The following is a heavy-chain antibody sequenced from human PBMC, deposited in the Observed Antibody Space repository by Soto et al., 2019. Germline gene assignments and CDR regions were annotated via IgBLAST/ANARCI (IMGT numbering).Heavy chain of an antibody. CDR1: GDSVSSNRAA. Sequence: SQTLSLTCAISGDSVSSNRAAWNWIRQSPSRGLEWLGRTYYRSKWYNDYAVSVKSRITINPDTSKNQFSLQLNSVTPEDTAVYYCARGWRVDCSGCSCYPRRYNLFALPAQRTLVPVSS. CDR3: ARGWRVDCSGCSCYPRRYNLFAL. CDR2: TYYRSKWYN. V-gene: IGHV6-1*01. J-gene: IGHJ5*02. D-gene: IGHD2-15*01.